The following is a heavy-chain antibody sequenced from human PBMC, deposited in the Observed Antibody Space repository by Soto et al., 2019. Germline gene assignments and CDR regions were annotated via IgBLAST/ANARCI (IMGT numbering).Heavy chain of an antibody. CDR1: GGSFSGFF. J-gene: IGHJ4*02. CDR2: INHGGRT. CDR3: ARTIDSAGYYEYYFDN. Sequence: SETLSLTCAVYGGSFSGFFWSWIRQPPGKGLEWIGEINHGGRTNYNPSLKSRVTISGDTSKSQFSLRVNSVTAADTAVYYCARTIDSAGYYEYYFDNWGQGTLVTVSS. V-gene: IGHV4-34*01. D-gene: IGHD3-22*01.